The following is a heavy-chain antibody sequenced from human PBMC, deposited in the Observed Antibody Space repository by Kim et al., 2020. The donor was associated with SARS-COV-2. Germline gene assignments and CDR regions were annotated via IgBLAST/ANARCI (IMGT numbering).Heavy chain of an antibody. CDR2: ISGSGGSR. V-gene: IGHV3-23*01. CDR3: AKDERPIGFGEPGCWFDP. J-gene: IGHJ5*02. D-gene: IGHD3-10*01. Sequence: GGSLRLSCAASGFTFSSYAMSWVRQAPGKGLEWVSAISGSGGSRYYADSVKGRFTISRDNAKNTLYLQMNSLRAEDTAVYYCAKDERPIGFGEPGCWFDPWGQGTLVTVSS. CDR1: GFTFSSYA.